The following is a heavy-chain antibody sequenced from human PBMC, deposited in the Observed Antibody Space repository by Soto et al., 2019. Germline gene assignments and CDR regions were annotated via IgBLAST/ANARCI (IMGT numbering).Heavy chain of an antibody. V-gene: IGHV4-59*01. D-gene: IGHD2-8*01. CDR1: GGSISRYY. J-gene: IGHJ5*02. CDR2: AYYSGDT. Sequence: SETLSLTCSVSGGSISRYYWSWVRQPPGKGLEWIGYAYYSGDTGYNPSLKSRVTMAVDTSKSQVSLKLSSVTAADTAVYYCARDRSTYGGGGTGEVKENWFDPWGQGALVTVSS. CDR3: ARDRSTYGGGGTGEVKENWFDP.